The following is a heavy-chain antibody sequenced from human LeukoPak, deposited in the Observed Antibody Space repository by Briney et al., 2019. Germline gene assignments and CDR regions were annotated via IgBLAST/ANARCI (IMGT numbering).Heavy chain of an antibody. CDR2: INPSGGST. CDR3: ARAGQYYDILTGYYPYYYFDY. Sequence: ASVKVSCKASGYTFTSYYMHWVRQAPGQGLEWMGIINPSGGSTSYAQKFQGRVTMTRDTSTSTVYMELSSLRSEDTAVYYCARAGQYYDILTGYYPYYYFDYWGQGTLVTVSS. CDR1: GYTFTSYY. J-gene: IGHJ4*02. V-gene: IGHV1-46*01. D-gene: IGHD3-9*01.